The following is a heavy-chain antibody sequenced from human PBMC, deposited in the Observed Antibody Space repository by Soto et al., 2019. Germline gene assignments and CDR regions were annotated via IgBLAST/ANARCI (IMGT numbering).Heavy chain of an antibody. V-gene: IGHV3-30-3*01. J-gene: IGHJ4*02. CDR3: ARDSYSSGYRYYFDY. CDR2: ISYDGSNK. CDR1: GFTFSSYA. D-gene: IGHD6-19*01. Sequence: GGYLRLSCAASGFTFSSYAMHWVRQAPGKGLEWVAVISYDGSNKYYADSVKGRFTISRDNSKNTLYLQMNSLRAEDTAVYYCARDSYSSGYRYYFDYWGQGTLVTVSS.